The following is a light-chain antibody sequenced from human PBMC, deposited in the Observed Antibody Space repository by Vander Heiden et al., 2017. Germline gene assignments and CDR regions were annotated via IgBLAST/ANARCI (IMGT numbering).Light chain of an antibody. Sequence: SYELTQPPSVSVSPGHTASITCSGDKLGDKYAYWYQQKPGQSPVLVIYQDSKRPSGIPERFSGSNSGNTATLTISGTHTMDEADYYWQAWDSFVVFGGGTKLTVL. CDR2: QDS. CDR1: KLGDKY. V-gene: IGLV3-1*01. CDR3: QAWDSFVV. J-gene: IGLJ2*01.